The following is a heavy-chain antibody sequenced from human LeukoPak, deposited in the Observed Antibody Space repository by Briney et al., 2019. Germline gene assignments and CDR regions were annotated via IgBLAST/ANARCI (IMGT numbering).Heavy chain of an antibody. V-gene: IGHV1-69*05. CDR1: GGTFSSYV. CDR3: ARDALGNYYDSSGYYLDY. J-gene: IGHJ4*02. CDR2: IIPIFGTA. D-gene: IGHD3-22*01. Sequence: ASVKVSCKASGGTFSSYVISWVRQAPGQGLEWMGRIIPIFGTANYAQKFQGRVTITTDDSTSTAYMELSSLRSEDTDVYYCARDALGNYYDSSGYYLDYWGQGTLVTVSS.